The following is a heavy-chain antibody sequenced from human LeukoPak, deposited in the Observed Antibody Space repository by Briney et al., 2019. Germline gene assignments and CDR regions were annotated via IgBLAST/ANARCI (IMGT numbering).Heavy chain of an antibody. J-gene: IGHJ4*02. D-gene: IGHD2-21*01. CDR1: GFTFSSYS. V-gene: IGHV3-23*01. CDR3: AKDQGVYGILWWPGY. Sequence: GGSLRLSCAASGFTFSSYSMNWVRQAPGKGLEWVSGITGSGSTTYYADSVKGRFTISRDNSKNTLYLQMNSLRAEDTALYYCAKDQGVYGILWWPGYWGQGTLVTVSS. CDR2: ITGSGSTT.